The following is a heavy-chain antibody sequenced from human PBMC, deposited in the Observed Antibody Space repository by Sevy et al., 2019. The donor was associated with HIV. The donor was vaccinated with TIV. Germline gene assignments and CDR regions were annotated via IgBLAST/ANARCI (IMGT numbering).Heavy chain of an antibody. J-gene: IGHJ5*02. CDR1: GFTFSDYY. D-gene: IGHD2-2*02. V-gene: IGHV3-11*04. CDR2: ISSSGSTI. Sequence: GGSLRLSCAASGFTFSDYYMSWIRQAPGKGLEWVSYISSSGSTIYYADSVKGRFTISRDNSKNTLYLQMNSLRAEDTAVYYCARAIVPAAISNGWFDPWGQGTLVTVSS. CDR3: ARAIVPAAISNGWFDP.